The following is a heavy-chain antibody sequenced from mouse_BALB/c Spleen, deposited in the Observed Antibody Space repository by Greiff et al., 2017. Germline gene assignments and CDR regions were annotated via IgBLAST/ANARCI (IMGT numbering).Heavy chain of an antibody. Sequence: EVQLVESGGGLVQPGGSLKLSCAASGFTFSSYGMSWVRQTPDKRLEWVATINSNGGSTYYPDSVKGRFTISRDNAKNTLYLQLSSLKSEDTAMYYCARGAYYRYNWYFDVWGEGTTVTVSS. V-gene: IGHV5-6-3*01. J-gene: IGHJ1*01. CDR3: ARGAYYRYNWYFDV. CDR1: GFTFSSYG. D-gene: IGHD2-14*01. CDR2: INSNGGST.